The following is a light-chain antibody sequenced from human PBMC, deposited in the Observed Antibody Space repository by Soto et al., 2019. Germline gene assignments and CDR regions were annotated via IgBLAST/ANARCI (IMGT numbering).Light chain of an antibody. CDR3: QQYYPWPVT. V-gene: IGKV3-15*01. CDR2: GAS. CDR1: RTVSNR. J-gene: IGKJ4*01. Sequence: EILMTQSPDTLSVSPGERVTLSCRASRTVSNRLAWYQHKPGQAPRLLISGASTGATGIPPRFSGSGSGTEFTLTVDTLQSEDIAIYYCQQYYPWPVTFGGGTKVEIK.